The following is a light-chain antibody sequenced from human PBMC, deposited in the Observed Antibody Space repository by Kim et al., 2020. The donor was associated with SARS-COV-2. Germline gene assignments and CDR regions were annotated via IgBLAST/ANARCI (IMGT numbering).Light chain of an antibody. Sequence: GQRVTISCSGSRSNIGGHSVTWYQQRPATAPKLLIYSNNQRPSGVPDRFSGSKSGTSASLAISGLQSEDEADYYCAAWDDSLNGVVFGGGTKLTVL. J-gene: IGLJ2*01. CDR3: AAWDDSLNGVV. CDR1: RSNIGGHS. CDR2: SNN. V-gene: IGLV1-44*01.